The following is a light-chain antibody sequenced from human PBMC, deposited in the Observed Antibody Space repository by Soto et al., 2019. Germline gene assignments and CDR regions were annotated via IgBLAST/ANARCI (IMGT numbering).Light chain of an antibody. CDR2: GAS. Sequence: EIVLTQSPCTLSLSPWERATLSCRASQSVSSIYLALYQQKPGQAPRLLIYGASSRATGIPDRFSGSGSGTDFTLTISRLEPEDFAVYYCQQYGSSPWTLGQGTKVDIK. V-gene: IGKV3-20*01. CDR3: QQYGSSPWT. J-gene: IGKJ1*01. CDR1: QSVSSIY.